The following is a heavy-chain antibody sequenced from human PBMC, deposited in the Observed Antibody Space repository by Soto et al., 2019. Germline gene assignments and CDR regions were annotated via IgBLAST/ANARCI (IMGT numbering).Heavy chain of an antibody. D-gene: IGHD1-1*01. CDR1: GFTFSNYW. Sequence: AGGSLRLSCAASGFTFSNYWMHWVRQVPGKGLVWVSRTNSDGSSKSYADSVKGRFTISRDNAKNTVFLQMDSLRAEDTAVYYCARYTYNISPFDYWGQGTLVTVSS. CDR2: TNSDGSSK. V-gene: IGHV3-74*01. J-gene: IGHJ4*02. CDR3: ARYTYNISPFDY.